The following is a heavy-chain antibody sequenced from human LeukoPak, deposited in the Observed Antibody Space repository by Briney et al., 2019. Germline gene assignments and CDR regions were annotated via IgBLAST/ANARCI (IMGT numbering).Heavy chain of an antibody. CDR1: GYTLTELS. V-gene: IGHV1-24*01. CDR3: ATQGAYCSSTSCYYYYNGMDV. D-gene: IGHD2-2*01. Sequence: ASVKVSCKVSGYTLTELSMHWVRQAPGKGLEWMGGFDPEDGETIYAQKFQGRVTMTEDTSTDTAYMELSSLRSEDTAVYYCATQGAYCSSTSCYYYYNGMDVWGQGTTVTVSS. CDR2: FDPEDGET. J-gene: IGHJ6*02.